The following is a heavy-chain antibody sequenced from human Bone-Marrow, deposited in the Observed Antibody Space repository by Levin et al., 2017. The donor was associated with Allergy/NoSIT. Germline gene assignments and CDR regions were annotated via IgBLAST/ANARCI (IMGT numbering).Heavy chain of an antibody. CDR3: AKDLVRGSFYGNYGMVV. CDR1: GFTFNNYG. D-gene: IGHD1-26*01. J-gene: IGHJ6*01. CDR2: ISGSGGST. V-gene: IGHV3-23*01. Sequence: PGESLKISCAASGFTFNNYGMTWVRQAPGKGLEWVSSISGSGGSTYYADSVKGRFSISRDNSKNTPYLQMSSLRAEDTAVYYCAKDLVRGSFYGNYGMVVWGRGTTVTVSS.